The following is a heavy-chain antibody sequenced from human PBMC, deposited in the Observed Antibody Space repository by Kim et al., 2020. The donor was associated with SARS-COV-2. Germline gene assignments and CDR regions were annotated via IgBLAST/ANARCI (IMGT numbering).Heavy chain of an antibody. V-gene: IGHV3-30-3*01. Sequence: GGSLRLSCAASGFTFSSYAMHWVRQAPGKGLEWVAVISYDGSNKYYADSVKGRFTISRDNSKNTLYLQMNSLRAEDTAVYYCARDSVHYYDSSGGAFDIWGQGTMVTVSS. CDR3: ARDSVHYYDSSGGAFDI. J-gene: IGHJ3*02. D-gene: IGHD3-22*01. CDR1: GFTFSSYA. CDR2: ISYDGSNK.